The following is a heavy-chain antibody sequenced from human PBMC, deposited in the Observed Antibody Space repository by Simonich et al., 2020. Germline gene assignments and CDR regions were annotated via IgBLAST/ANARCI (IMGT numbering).Heavy chain of an antibody. D-gene: IGHD2-15*01. J-gene: IGHJ4*02. CDR2: LSAYNGNT. V-gene: IGHV1-18*01. CDR1: GYTFTSYG. CDR3: ARASRGTWWYYYFDY. Sequence: QVQLVQSGAEVKKPGASVKVSCKASGYTFTSYGISWVRQAPGQGLEWMGLLSAYNGNTNNAQKHHGRVTMTTDTSTSTAYMELRSLRSDDTAVYYCARASRGTWWYYYFDYWGQGTLVTVSS.